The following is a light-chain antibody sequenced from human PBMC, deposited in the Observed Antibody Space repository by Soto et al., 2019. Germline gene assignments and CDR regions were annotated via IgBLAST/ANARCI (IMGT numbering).Light chain of an antibody. CDR1: QSVSGGY. CDR3: QQYGLAQHT. Sequence: ETVKTKSPGTLSLSPGARATLSCSASQSVSGGYLGWYQQKPGQAPRLLIFGASNRATGIPDRFTGSGAGTDFTLTISRLEPEDFAVYYCQQYGLAQHTFGQGTKLELK. V-gene: IGKV3-20*01. J-gene: IGKJ2*01. CDR2: GAS.